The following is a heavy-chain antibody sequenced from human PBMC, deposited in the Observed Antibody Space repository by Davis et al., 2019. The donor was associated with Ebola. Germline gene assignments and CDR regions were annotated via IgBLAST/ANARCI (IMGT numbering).Heavy chain of an antibody. V-gene: IGHV4-61*05. CDR1: GGSISSSSYY. Sequence: MPSETLSLTCTVSGGSISSSSYYWGWIRQPPGKGLEWIGYIYYSGSTNYNPSLKSRVTISVDTSKNQFSLKLSSVTAADTAVYYCATTSGDYWGQGTLVTVSS. J-gene: IGHJ4*02. CDR3: ATTSGDY. D-gene: IGHD1-7*01. CDR2: IYYSGST.